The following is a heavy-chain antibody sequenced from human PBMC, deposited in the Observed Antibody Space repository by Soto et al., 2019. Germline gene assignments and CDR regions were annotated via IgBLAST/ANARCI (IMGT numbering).Heavy chain of an antibody. CDR2: ISGSGGST. D-gene: IGHD2-2*01. V-gene: IGHV3-23*01. CDR3: VKDWTGNKCPYMVV. CDR1: GFTFSSYA. Sequence: GGSLRLSCAASGFTFSSYAMSWVRQAPGKGLEWVSAISGSGGSTYYADSVKGRFTISRDNSKNTVYLQMSSLRVEDTAVYFCVKDWTGNKCPYMVVWGQGTTRTVSS. J-gene: IGHJ6*02.